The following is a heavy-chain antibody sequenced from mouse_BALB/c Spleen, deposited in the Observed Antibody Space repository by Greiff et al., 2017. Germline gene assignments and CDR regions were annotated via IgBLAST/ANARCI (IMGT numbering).Heavy chain of an antibody. D-gene: IGHD1-2*01. J-gene: IGHJ4*01. V-gene: IGHV5-17*02. Sequence: EVQLVESGGGLVQPGGSRKLSCAASGFTFSSFGMHWVRQAPEKGLEWVAYISSGSSTIYYADTVKGRFTISRDNPKNTLFLQMTSLRSEDTAMYYCARGDYGLYAMDYWGQGTSVTVSS. CDR1: GFTFSSFG. CDR3: ARGDYGLYAMDY. CDR2: ISSGSSTI.